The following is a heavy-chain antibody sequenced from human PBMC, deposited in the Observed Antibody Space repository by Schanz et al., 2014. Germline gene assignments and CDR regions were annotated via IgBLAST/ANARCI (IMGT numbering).Heavy chain of an antibody. J-gene: IGHJ6*03. CDR3: ARGNNFDYGDAFCNYNYYYMDV. V-gene: IGHV4-34*01. D-gene: IGHD4-17*01. CDR2: INHGGGT. Sequence: QVQLQQWGAGLLKPSETLSLTCAVYGGSFSGYYWSWIRQPPGKGLEWIAEINHGGGTNYNPSRKSRVTISVDASKNQFSLKLRSVTAADTAVYYCARGNNFDYGDAFCNYNYYYMDVWGKGTTXTVSS. CDR1: GGSFSGYY.